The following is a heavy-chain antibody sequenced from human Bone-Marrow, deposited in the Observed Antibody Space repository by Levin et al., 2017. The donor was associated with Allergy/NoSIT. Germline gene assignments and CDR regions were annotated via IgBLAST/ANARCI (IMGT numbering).Heavy chain of an antibody. V-gene: IGHV3-53*01. Sequence: GGSLRLSCAASGFTVSSDYMSWVRQAPGKGLEWVSVIYREGTTYYADSVKGRFTISRDNSKNTLYLQMNSLRAEDTAVYYCARATNPDYWGQGTLVTVSS. CDR1: GFTVSSDY. CDR2: IYREGTT. CDR3: ARATNPDY. J-gene: IGHJ4*02.